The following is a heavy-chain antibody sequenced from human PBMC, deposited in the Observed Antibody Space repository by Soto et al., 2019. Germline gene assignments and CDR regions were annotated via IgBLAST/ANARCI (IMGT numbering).Heavy chain of an antibody. V-gene: IGHV4-59*11. D-gene: IGHD2-15*01. CDR2: IYHTVNT. Sequence: QVQLQESGPRLVKPSETLSLTCSVSGVSIGSHFWSWIRQAPGKGPELVGYIYHTVNTNYNPALKSRVTISMDTSKNPLSLQLSSVTAADTAVYYCARLQYTVVTALDIWGQGTMVTVSS. CDR3: ARLQYTVVTALDI. CDR1: GVSIGSHF. J-gene: IGHJ3*02.